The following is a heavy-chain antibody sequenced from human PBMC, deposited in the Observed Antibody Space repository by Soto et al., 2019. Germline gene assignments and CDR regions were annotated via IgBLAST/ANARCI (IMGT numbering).Heavy chain of an antibody. CDR2: INHSGST. Sequence: LSLTCAVYGGSFSGYYWSWIRQPPGKGLEWIGEINHSGSTNYNPSLKSRVTISVDTSKNQFSLKLSSVTAADTAVYYCARGPIVRIAAAYDYWGQGTLVTVSS. CDR1: GGSFSGYY. J-gene: IGHJ4*02. CDR3: ARGPIVRIAAAYDY. D-gene: IGHD6-13*01. V-gene: IGHV4-34*01.